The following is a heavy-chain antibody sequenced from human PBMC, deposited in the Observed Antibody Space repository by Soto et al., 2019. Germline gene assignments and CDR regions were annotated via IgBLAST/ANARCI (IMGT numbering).Heavy chain of an antibody. D-gene: IGHD1-7*01. CDR1: GYTFTSYD. CDR3: ARGTTQTYYYYYMDV. V-gene: IGHV1-8*01. Sequence: ASVKVSCKASGYTFTSYDINWVRQATGQGLVWMGWMNPNSGNTGYAQKFQGRVTMTRNTSISTAYMELSSLRSEDTAVYYCARGTTQTYYYYYMDVWGKGTTVTVSS. J-gene: IGHJ6*03. CDR2: MNPNSGNT.